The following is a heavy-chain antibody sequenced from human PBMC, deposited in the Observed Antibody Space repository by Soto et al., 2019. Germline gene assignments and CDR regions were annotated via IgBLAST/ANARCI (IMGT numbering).Heavy chain of an antibody. CDR3: ARDLDQATWFDP. Sequence: SETLSLTCTVSGGSISSGGYYWSWIRQHPGKGLEWIGYIYYSGSTYYNPSLKSRVTISVDTSKNQFSLKLSSVTAADTAVYYCARDLDQATWFDPWGQGTRVTVS. D-gene: IGHD5-12*01. J-gene: IGHJ5*02. CDR1: GGSISSGGYY. CDR2: IYYSGST. V-gene: IGHV4-31*03.